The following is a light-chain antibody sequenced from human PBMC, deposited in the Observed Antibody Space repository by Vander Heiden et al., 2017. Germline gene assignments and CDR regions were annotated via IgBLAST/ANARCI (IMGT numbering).Light chain of an antibody. CDR1: SSDIGGYKY. Sequence: HSALPHPASVSGSPGQSITISCTGTSSDIGGYKYVTWYQQHPGKAPKLIIYDVSYRPSGVSTRFSGSKSGNTASLTISGLRAEDEADYYCNSFTSSATWVFGGGTKLTVL. J-gene: IGLJ3*02. V-gene: IGLV2-14*03. CDR3: NSFTSSATWV. CDR2: DVS.